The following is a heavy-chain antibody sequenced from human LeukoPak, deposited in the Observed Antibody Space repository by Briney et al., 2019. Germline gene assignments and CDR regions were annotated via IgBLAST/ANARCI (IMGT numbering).Heavy chain of an antibody. Sequence: ASVKVSCKASGYTFTSYDINWVRQATGQGLEWMGWMNPNSGNTGYAQKFQGRVTITRNTSISTAYMELRSLRSEDTAVYYCAKDLNRPPFGVYAYWGQGTLVTVSS. CDR2: MNPNSGNT. D-gene: IGHD2-8*01. CDR3: AKDLNRPPFGVYAY. J-gene: IGHJ4*02. CDR1: GYTFTSYD. V-gene: IGHV1-8*03.